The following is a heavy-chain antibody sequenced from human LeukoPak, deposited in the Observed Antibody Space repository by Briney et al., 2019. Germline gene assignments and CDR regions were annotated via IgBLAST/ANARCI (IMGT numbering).Heavy chain of an antibody. J-gene: IGHJ5*02. CDR2: ISAYNGNT. Sequence: GASVKVSCKAPGYTFTSYGISWVRQAPGQGLEWMGWISAYNGNTNYAQKLQGRVTMTTDTSTSTAYMELRSLRSDDTAVYYCARVGRMAVAGTGIPWGQGTLVTVSS. CDR3: ARVGRMAVAGTGIP. V-gene: IGHV1-18*01. CDR1: GYTFTSYG. D-gene: IGHD6-13*01.